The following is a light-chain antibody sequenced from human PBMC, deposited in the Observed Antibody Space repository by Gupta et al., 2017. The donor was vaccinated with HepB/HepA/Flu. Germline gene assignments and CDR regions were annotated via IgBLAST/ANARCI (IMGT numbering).Light chain of an antibody. V-gene: IGKV1-39*01. CDR1: QSISSY. Sequence: DIQMTQSPSSLSASVGDRVTITCRASQSISSYLNWYQQKPGKDPKLLIYAAASLQSGVPSGLSDSGCGTDFTLTISSRQPEDFATYYCQQNYSTRRLTFGGGTKVEIK. CDR2: AAA. CDR3: QQNYSTRRLT. J-gene: IGKJ4*01.